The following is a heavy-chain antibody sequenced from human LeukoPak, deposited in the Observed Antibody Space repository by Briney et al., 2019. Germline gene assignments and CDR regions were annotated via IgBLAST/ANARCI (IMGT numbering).Heavy chain of an antibody. V-gene: IGHV4-4*07. J-gene: IGHJ6*03. D-gene: IGHD5-18*01. CDR3: ARAAPLLVQRWLRRYYYDMDV. Sequence: SETLTLTCTVSGGSISSYYWSWIRQPAGKGLEWIGRIYTSGSTNYNPSLKSRVTMSVDTSKNQFSLKLSSVTAADTAVYYCARAAPLLVQRWLRRYYYDMDVWGKGTTVTVSS. CDR2: IYTSGST. CDR1: GGSISSYY.